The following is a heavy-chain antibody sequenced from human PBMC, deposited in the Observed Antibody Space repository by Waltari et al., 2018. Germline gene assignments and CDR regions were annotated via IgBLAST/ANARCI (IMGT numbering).Heavy chain of an antibody. V-gene: IGHV4-39*07. Sequence: QLQLQESGPGLVKPSETLSLTCTFSGVSISSSSNYWGWIRQPPGKGLEWIGSIYYSGSTYYNPSLKSRVTISVDMSKNQFSLKLSSVTAADTAVYYCARVSMVQGNAFDIWGQGTMVTVSS. J-gene: IGHJ3*02. CDR1: GVSISSSSNY. CDR3: ARVSMVQGNAFDI. CDR2: IYYSGST. D-gene: IGHD3-10*01.